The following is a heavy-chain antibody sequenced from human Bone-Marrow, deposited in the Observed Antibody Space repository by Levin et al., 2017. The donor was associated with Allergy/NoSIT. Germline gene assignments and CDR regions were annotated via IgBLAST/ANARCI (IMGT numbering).Heavy chain of an antibody. Sequence: ASVKVSCKASGGTFSSYAISWVRQAPGQGLEWMGGIIPIFGTANYAQKFQGRVTITADESTSTAYMELSSLRSEDTAVYYCARGRGWYDFWSGDNYGMDVWGQGTTVTVSS. CDR3: ARGRGWYDFWSGDNYGMDV. D-gene: IGHD3-3*01. CDR1: GGTFSSYA. V-gene: IGHV1-69*13. J-gene: IGHJ6*02. CDR2: IIPIFGTA.